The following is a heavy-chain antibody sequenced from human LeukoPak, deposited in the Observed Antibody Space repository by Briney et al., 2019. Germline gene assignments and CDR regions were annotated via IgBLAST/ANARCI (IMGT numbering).Heavy chain of an antibody. Sequence: GGSLRLSCAASGFTFSSYAMSWVRQAPGKGLEWVSSISGSGGSTYYADSVKGRFTISRDNSKNTLSLQMNSLRGDDTAVYYCAKSKFPYDTDGWHGYFDFWGQGTLVTVSS. J-gene: IGHJ4*02. CDR1: GFTFSSYA. V-gene: IGHV3-23*01. CDR3: AKSKFPYDTDGWHGYFDF. D-gene: IGHD3-22*01. CDR2: ISGSGGST.